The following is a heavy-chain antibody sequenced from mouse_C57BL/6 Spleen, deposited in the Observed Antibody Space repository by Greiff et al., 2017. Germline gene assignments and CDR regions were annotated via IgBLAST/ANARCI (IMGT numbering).Heavy chain of an antibody. CDR1: GFNIKDYY. D-gene: IGHD2-3*01. CDR2: IDPEDGDT. CDR3: TTSGSVYEYIAD. Sequence: EVQLQQSGAELVRPGASVKLSCTASGFNIKDYYMHWVKQRPEQGLEWIGRIDPEDGDTEYAPKFKGKATMTADTSSNTAYLQLSSLTSEDTAVYYCTTSGSVYEYIADWGQGTLVTVSA. J-gene: IGHJ3*01. V-gene: IGHV14-1*01.